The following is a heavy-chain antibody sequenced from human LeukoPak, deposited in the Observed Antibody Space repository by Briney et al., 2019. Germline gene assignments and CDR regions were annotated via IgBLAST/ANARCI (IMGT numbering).Heavy chain of an antibody. Sequence: GESLKISCKGSGYSFTSYWIGWVRQMPGKGLEWMGIIYPGDSDTRYSPSFQGQVTISADKSISTAYLQWSSLKASDTAMYYCARRKGYSDANNWFDPWGQGTLVTVSS. D-gene: IGHD5-18*01. V-gene: IGHV5-51*01. CDR2: IYPGDSDT. J-gene: IGHJ5*02. CDR1: GYSFTSYW. CDR3: ARRKGYSDANNWFDP.